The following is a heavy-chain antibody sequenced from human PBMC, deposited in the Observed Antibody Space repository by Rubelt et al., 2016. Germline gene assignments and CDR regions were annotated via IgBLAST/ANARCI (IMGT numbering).Heavy chain of an antibody. CDR2: ISYDGSNK. Sequence: SYAMHWVRQAPGKGLEWVAVISYDGSNKYYADSVKGRFTISRDNSKNTLYLQMNSLRAEDTAVYYCARGHDNILDYVYYFDYWGQGTLVTVFS. CDR1: SYA. CDR3: ARGHDNILDYVYYFDY. D-gene: IGHD4-17*01. V-gene: IGHV3-30*04. J-gene: IGHJ4*02.